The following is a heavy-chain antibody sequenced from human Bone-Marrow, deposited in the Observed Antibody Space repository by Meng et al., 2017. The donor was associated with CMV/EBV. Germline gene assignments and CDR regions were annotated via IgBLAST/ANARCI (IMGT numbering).Heavy chain of an antibody. CDR1: GFTFSSYS. CDR3: ARHDYVWGSYRLYNGMDV. D-gene: IGHD3-16*02. Sequence: GESLKISCAASGFTFSSYSMNWVRQAPGKGLEWVSSITSTSSYIYYADSVKGRFTISRDNAKNSLYLQMNSLRAEDTAVYYCARHDYVWGSYRLYNGMDVWGQGTTVTVSS. CDR2: ITSTSSYI. V-gene: IGHV3-21*01. J-gene: IGHJ6*01.